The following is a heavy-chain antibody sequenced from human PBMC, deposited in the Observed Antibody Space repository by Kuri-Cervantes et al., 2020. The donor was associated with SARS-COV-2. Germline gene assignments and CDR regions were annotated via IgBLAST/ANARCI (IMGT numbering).Heavy chain of an antibody. V-gene: IGHV3-7*01. J-gene: IGHJ3*02. D-gene: IGHD3-3*01. CDR1: GFTFSSYW. CDR3: ASFFQEEYAFDI. Sequence: GESLKISCAASGFTFSSYWMSWVRQAPGKGLEWVANIKQDGSEKYYVDSVKGRFTISRDNAKNSLYLQMNSLRAGDTAVYYCASFFQEEYAFDIWGQGTMVTVSS. CDR2: IKQDGSEK.